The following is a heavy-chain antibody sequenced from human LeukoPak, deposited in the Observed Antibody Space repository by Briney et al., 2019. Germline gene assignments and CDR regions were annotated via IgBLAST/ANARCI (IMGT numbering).Heavy chain of an antibody. Sequence: PGGSLRLSCAVSGFTFSNYAMTWVRQAPGKGLEWVSTISGSGGTTYYADSVKGRFTISRDNSKNTLYLQMNSLRAEDTAVYYCAYGSGYYAFDYWGQGTLVTVSS. CDR2: ISGSGGTT. CDR3: AYGSGYYAFDY. J-gene: IGHJ4*02. V-gene: IGHV3-23*01. CDR1: GFTFSNYA. D-gene: IGHD3-22*01.